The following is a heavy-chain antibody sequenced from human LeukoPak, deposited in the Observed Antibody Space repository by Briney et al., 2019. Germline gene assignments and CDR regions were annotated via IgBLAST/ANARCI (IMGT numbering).Heavy chain of an antibody. Sequence: SETLSLTCDIFGDSISDYYWSWIRQPAGKGLEWIGRPHGSAAIKYNPSLRSRLGLSGDTSKNQFSLKLTSVTAADTAVYYCAREARLASAAGLDVWGQGTMVTVS. CDR1: GDSISDYY. D-gene: IGHD5-12*01. J-gene: IGHJ6*02. CDR3: AREARLASAAGLDV. CDR2: PHGSAAI. V-gene: IGHV4-4*07.